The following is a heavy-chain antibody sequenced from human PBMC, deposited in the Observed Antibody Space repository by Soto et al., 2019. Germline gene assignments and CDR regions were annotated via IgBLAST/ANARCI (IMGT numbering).Heavy chain of an antibody. D-gene: IGHD3-16*01. V-gene: IGHV3-7*01. Sequence: EVHLVESGGGLVQPGGSLRLSCAASAFSFSSYWMSWVRQAPGKGLEWVANIKQDGTEQYYVDSVKGRFTISRDNAKNSVSLQMTSLRAECGAVYYCARMGWGYDYVWGRYFDRWGQGTLVTVSS. CDR3: ARMGWGYDYVWGRYFDR. J-gene: IGHJ4*02. CDR2: IKQDGTEQ. CDR1: AFSFSSYW.